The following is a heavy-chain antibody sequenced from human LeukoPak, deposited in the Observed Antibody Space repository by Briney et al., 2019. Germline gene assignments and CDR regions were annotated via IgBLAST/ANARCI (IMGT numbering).Heavy chain of an antibody. D-gene: IGHD2-15*01. CDR1: GFTFSSYG. CDR3: AKEVGYCSGGSCYRILDY. Sequence: PGGSLRLSCAASGFTFSSYGMHWVRQAPGEGLEWVAVISYDGSNKYYADSVKGRFTISRDNSKNTLYLQMNSLRAEDTAVYYCAKEVGYCSGGSCYRILDYWGQGTLVTVSS. CDR2: ISYDGSNK. V-gene: IGHV3-30*18. J-gene: IGHJ4*02.